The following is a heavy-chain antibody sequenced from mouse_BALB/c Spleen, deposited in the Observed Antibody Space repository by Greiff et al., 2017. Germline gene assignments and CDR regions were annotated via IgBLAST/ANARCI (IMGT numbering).Heavy chain of an antibody. CDR3: TRSGDYYGSYAMDY. V-gene: IGHV1-69*02. CDR1: GYTFTSYW. J-gene: IGHJ4*01. D-gene: IGHD1-1*01. Sequence: QVQLQQPGAELVRPGASVKLSCKASGYTFTSYWINWVKQRPGQGLEWIGNIYPSDSYTNYNQKFKDKATLTVDKSSSTAYMQLSSPTSEDSAVYYCTRSGDYYGSYAMDYWGQGTSVTVSS. CDR2: IYPSDSYT.